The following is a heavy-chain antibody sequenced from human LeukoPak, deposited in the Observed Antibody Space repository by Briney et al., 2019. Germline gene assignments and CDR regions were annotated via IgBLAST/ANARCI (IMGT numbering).Heavy chain of an antibody. CDR1: GFSFSTYA. CDR3: AGDPRRYFYGMDV. V-gene: IGHV3-23*01. J-gene: IGHJ6*02. Sequence: GGSLRLSCAASGFSFSTYAMSWVRQAPGKGLEWVSGISGSGGSTYYADSVRGRFTISRDNSNNTLYLRMNSLRVEDTAVYYCAGDPRRYFYGMDVWGQGTTVTVSS. CDR2: ISGSGGST.